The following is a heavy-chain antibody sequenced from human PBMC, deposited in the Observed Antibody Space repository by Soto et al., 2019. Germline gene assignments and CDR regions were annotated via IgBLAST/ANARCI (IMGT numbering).Heavy chain of an antibody. CDR1: GGSISSGGYS. Sequence: SETLSLTCAVSGGSISSGGYSWSWIRQPPGKGLEWIGYIYHSGSTYFYSPSLKSRVTISVDRSKNQFSLKLNSVTAADTAVYYCARVWVEYCSGGSCYSPRGGWFDPWGQGTLVTVSS. J-gene: IGHJ5*02. V-gene: IGHV4-30-2*01. CDR2: IYHSGST. CDR3: ARVWVEYCSGGSCYSPRGGWFDP. D-gene: IGHD2-15*01.